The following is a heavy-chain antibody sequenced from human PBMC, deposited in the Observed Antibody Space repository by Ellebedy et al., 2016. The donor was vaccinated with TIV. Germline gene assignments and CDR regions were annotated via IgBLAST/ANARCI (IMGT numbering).Heavy chain of an antibody. J-gene: IGHJ4*02. CDR3: TRQTDSCHDY. D-gene: IGHD2-2*01. CDR1: GFTFSGSH. Sequence: GESLKISXAASGFTFSGSHMHWVRQAPGKGLEWVGHIRNIANNYATAYGASVNGRFTISRDNSKNTAYLQMNSLKTEDTAVYYCTRQTDSCHDYWGQGTLVTVSS. V-gene: IGHV3-73*01. CDR2: IRNIANNYAT.